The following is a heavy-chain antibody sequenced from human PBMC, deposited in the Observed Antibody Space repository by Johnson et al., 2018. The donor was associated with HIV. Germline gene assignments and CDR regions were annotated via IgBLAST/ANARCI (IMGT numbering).Heavy chain of an antibody. V-gene: IGHV3-48*04. Sequence: VQLVESGGDVVQPGRSLRLSCTASGFTFSTYALHWVRQAPGQGLEWVSYISSSGSNIYKADSVKGRFTISRDNAKNTLYLQMNSLRAEDTAVYYCARGGSSWGRDAFDIGGQGTMVTVSS. CDR3: ARGGSSWGRDAFDI. D-gene: IGHD6-13*01. CDR1: GFTFSTYA. J-gene: IGHJ3*02. CDR2: ISSSGSNI.